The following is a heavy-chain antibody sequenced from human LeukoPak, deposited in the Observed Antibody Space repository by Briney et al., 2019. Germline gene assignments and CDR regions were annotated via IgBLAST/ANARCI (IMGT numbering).Heavy chain of an antibody. J-gene: IGHJ3*02. CDR3: AKDSIARNGVYDAFDI. Sequence: GGSLRLSCAASGFTFTDYAMNWVRQAPGKGLEWVPHVGGTDDIKHYADSVKGRFTISRDNSKNTLYLQMNSLRAEDTAVFYCAKDSIARNGVYDAFDIWGQGAMVTVAS. CDR2: VGGTDDIK. V-gene: IGHV3-23*01. D-gene: IGHD2-8*01. CDR1: GFTFTDYA.